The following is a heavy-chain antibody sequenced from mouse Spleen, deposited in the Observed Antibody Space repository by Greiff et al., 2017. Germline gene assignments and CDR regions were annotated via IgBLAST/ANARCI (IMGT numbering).Heavy chain of an antibody. J-gene: IGHJ4*01. D-gene: IGHD2-1*01. CDR2: IYPRSGNT. CDR1: GYTFTSYG. CDR3: ARNGNLYAMDY. Sequence: VQLQESGAELARPGASVKLSCKASGYTFTSYGISWVKQRTGQGLEWIGEIYPRSGNTYYNEKFKGKATLTADKSSSTAYMELRSLTSEDSAVYFCARNGNLYAMDYWGQGTSVTVSS. V-gene: IGHV1-81*01.